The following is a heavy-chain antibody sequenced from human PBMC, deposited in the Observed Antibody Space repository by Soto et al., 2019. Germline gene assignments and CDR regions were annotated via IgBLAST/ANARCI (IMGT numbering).Heavy chain of an antibody. CDR3: SRTHCYDWFDP. Sequence: SETLSLTCTVSGGSITGYYWSWIRQSAGKGLEWIGRMYSSGSTKYNPSLKSRVSMSLDTSTNHFSLKLSSVTAADTAVYYCSRTHCYDWFDPWGRGTLVTVSS. J-gene: IGHJ5*02. CDR2: MYSSGST. CDR1: GGSITGYY. D-gene: IGHD2-2*01. V-gene: IGHV4-4*07.